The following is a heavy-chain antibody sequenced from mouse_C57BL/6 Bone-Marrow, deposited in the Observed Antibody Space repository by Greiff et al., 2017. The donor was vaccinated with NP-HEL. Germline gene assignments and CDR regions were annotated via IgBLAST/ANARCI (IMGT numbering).Heavy chain of an antibody. Sequence: EVKVVESGGDLVKPGGSLKLSCAASGFTFSSYGMSWVRQTPDKRLEWVATISSGGSYTYYPDSVKGRFTISRDNAKNTLYLQMSSLKSEDTAMYYCATDGYYRFAYWGQGTLVTVSA. CDR3: ATDGYYRFAY. CDR2: ISSGGSYT. D-gene: IGHD2-3*01. CDR1: GFTFSSYG. V-gene: IGHV5-6*01. J-gene: IGHJ3*01.